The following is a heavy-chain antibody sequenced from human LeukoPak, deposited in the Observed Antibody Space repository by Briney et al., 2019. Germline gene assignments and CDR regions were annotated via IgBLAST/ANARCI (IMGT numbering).Heavy chain of an antibody. J-gene: IGHJ5*02. CDR1: GGSFSGYY. D-gene: IGHD3-9*01. CDR3: ARLRLRYIDWFKRGNWFDP. Sequence: SETLSLTCAVYGGSFSGYYWSWIRQPPGKGLEWIGEINHSGSTNYNPSLKSRVTISVDTSKNQFSLKLSSVTAADTAVYYCARLRLRYIDWFKRGNWFDPWGQGTLVTVSS. V-gene: IGHV4-34*01. CDR2: INHSGST.